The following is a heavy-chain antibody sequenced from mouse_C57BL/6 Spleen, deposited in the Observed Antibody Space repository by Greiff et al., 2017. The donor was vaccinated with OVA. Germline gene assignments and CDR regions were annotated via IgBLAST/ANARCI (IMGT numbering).Heavy chain of an antibody. Sequence: VQLQQPGAELVRPGTSVKLSCKASGYTFTSYWMHWVKQRPGQGLEWIGVIDPSDSYTNYNQKFKGKATLTVDTSSSTAYMQLSSLTSEDSAVYYCARSITTVVATRWYFDVWGTGTTVTVSS. CDR3: ARSITTVVATRWYFDV. V-gene: IGHV1-59*01. CDR1: GYTFTSYW. D-gene: IGHD1-1*01. CDR2: IDPSDSYT. J-gene: IGHJ1*03.